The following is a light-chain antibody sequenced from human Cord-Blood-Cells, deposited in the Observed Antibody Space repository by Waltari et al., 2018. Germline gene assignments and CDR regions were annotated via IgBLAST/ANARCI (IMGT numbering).Light chain of an antibody. CDR1: QTVLYSSNNKNY. CDR2: WAS. V-gene: IGKV4-1*01. CDR3: QQYYSTPLT. Sequence: IVMTQSPDSLAVSLGDRATINCNSSQTVLYSSNNKNYLAWYQQKPGQPPKLLIYWASTRESGVPDRFSGSGSGTDFTLTISSLQAEDVAVYYCQQYYSTPLTFGGGTKVEIK. J-gene: IGKJ4*01.